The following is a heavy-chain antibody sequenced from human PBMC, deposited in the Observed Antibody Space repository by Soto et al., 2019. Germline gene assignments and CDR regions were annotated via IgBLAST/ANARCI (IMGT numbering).Heavy chain of an antibody. CDR3: TTDYGTHGMDV. D-gene: IGHD1-26*01. V-gene: IGHV3-15*01. Sequence: GGSLRLSCTASGFTFSITWMTWVRQAPGKGLEWVGRIKTKTDGVTTDYAAPVRGRFITSRDDSKNTLYLQMNSLKTEDTAVYYCTTDYGTHGMDVWGQGTTVTVSS. CDR2: IKTKTDGVTT. J-gene: IGHJ6*02. CDR1: GFTFSITW.